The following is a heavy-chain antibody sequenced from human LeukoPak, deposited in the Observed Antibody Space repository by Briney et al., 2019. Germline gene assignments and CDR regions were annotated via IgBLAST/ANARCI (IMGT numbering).Heavy chain of an antibody. CDR3: ARRQPASVKATHFDY. CDR2: IYTSGST. D-gene: IGHD2-2*01. CDR1: GGSISSYY. J-gene: IGHJ4*02. Sequence: PSETLSLTCTVSGGSISSYYWSWIRQPPGKGLEWIGYIYTSGSTNYNPSLKSRVTISVDTSKNQFSLKLSSVTAADTAVYYCARRQPASVKATHFDYWGQGTLVTVSS. V-gene: IGHV4-4*09.